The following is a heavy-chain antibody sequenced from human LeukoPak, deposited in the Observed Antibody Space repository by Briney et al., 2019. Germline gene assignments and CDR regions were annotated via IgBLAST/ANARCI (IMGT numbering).Heavy chain of an antibody. CDR1: GYTFTGYY. CDR2: IKPNSGDT. V-gene: IGHV1-2*06. Sequence: ASVKVSCKASGYTFTGYYIHWVRLAPGQGLEWMGRIKPNSGDTNYAQKFQGRVTMTRDTSISTAYMELSNLSSDDTAVYYCARDPYVSGSYGWLDPWGQGTPVTVSS. D-gene: IGHD3-10*01. CDR3: ARDPYVSGSYGWLDP. J-gene: IGHJ5*02.